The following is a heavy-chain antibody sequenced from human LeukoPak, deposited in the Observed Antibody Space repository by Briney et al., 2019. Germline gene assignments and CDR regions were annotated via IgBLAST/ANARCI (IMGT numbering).Heavy chain of an antibody. CDR3: ARHRDGDSSYRYFDL. D-gene: IGHD4-17*01. Sequence: ASVKVSCKASGGTFSSYAISWVRQAPGQGLEWMGGIIPIFGTANYAQKFQGRVTITADESTSTAYMELSSLRSEDTAVYYCARHRDGDSSYRYFDLWGRGTLVTVSS. V-gene: IGHV1-69*13. CDR2: IIPIFGTA. CDR1: GGTFSSYA. J-gene: IGHJ2*01.